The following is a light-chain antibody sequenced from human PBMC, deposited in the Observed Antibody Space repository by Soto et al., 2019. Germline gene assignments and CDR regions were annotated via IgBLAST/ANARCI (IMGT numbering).Light chain of an antibody. CDR3: QQRSNWCLN. J-gene: IGKJ4*01. CDR2: DAS. CDR1: QSVSSY. V-gene: IGKV3-11*01. Sequence: EIVLTQSPATLSLSPGERATLSCRASQSVSSYLAWYQQKPGQAPRLLIYDASNRATGIPARFSGSGSGTDFTLTIRSLVPEDFAVFYCQQRSNWCLNFGGRTKVEIK.